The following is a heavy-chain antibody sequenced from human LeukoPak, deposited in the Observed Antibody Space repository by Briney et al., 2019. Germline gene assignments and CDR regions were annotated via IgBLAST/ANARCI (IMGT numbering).Heavy chain of an antibody. V-gene: IGHV3-23*01. CDR3: AKLRDFYDSTGYSRFPH. CDR1: GFTFSGYA. J-gene: IGHJ4*02. Sequence: PGGSLRLSCAASGFTFSGYAMGWVRQAPGKGLEWVSAISGSAGSTYYADSVKGRFTISRDNSKNSLYLQMNSLRAEDTAVYYCAKLRDFYDSTGYSRFPHWGQGTLVSVSS. CDR2: ISGSAGST. D-gene: IGHD3-22*01.